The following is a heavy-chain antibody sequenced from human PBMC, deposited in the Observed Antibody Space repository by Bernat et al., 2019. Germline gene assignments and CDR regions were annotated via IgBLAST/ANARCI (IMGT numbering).Heavy chain of an antibody. CDR3: ARHLGSSRWYTNY. V-gene: IGHV5-10-1*03. CDR2: IDPSDSYT. CDR1: GYSFTSYW. Sequence: EVQLVQSGAEVKKPGESLRISCKGSGYSFTSYWISWVRQMPGKGLEWMGRIDPSDSYTNYSPSFQGHVTISADKSSSTAYLQWSSLKATDTAMYYCARHLGSSRWYTNYWGQGTLVTVSS. D-gene: IGHD6-13*01. J-gene: IGHJ4*02.